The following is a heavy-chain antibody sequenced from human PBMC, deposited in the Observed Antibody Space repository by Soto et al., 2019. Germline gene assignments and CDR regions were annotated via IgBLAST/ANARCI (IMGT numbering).Heavy chain of an antibody. D-gene: IGHD2-2*01. Sequence: QVQLQESGPGLVKPSGTLSLTCAVSGGSISSSNWWSWVRQPPGKGLEWIGEIYHSGSTNYNPSLNSRVTISVDKSKNQFSLKLSSVTAADTAVYYCARGRLIVVVPAAHFDYWSQGTLVTVSS. V-gene: IGHV4-4*02. CDR3: ARGRLIVVVPAAHFDY. CDR1: GGSISSSNW. J-gene: IGHJ4*02. CDR2: IYHSGST.